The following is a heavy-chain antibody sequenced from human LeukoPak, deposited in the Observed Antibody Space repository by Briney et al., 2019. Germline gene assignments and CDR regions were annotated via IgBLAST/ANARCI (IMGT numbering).Heavy chain of an antibody. D-gene: IGHD6-19*01. J-gene: IGHJ5*02. V-gene: IGHV4-39*01. Sequence: SSESLSLTCAVAVGSISNSGNYWGWIRQPPGKGLEWIGSIYYGGSTYYNPSLKSRVTISVDTSKNQFSLKMTSVTAADTAVYFCARRGSGWTDCFDPWGQGTLVTVSS. CDR3: ARRGSGWTDCFDP. CDR2: IYYGGST. CDR1: VGSISNSGNY.